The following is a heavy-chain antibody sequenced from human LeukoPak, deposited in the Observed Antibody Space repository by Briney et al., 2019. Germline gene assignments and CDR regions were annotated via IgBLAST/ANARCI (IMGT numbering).Heavy chain of an antibody. CDR2: IYTSGST. V-gene: IGHV4-61*02. Sequence: PSQTLSLTCTVSGGSISSGSYYWSWIRQPAGKGLEWIGRIYTSGSTNYNPSLKSRVTISVDTSKNQFSLKLSSVTAADTAVYYCARLYGGNRGVDYWGQGTLVTVSS. J-gene: IGHJ4*02. CDR3: ARLYGGNRGVDY. CDR1: GGSISSGSYY. D-gene: IGHD4-23*01.